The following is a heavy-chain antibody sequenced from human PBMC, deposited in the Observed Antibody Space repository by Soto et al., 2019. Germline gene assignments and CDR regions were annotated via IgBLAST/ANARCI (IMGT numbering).Heavy chain of an antibody. CDR2: IKGKTDGGTT. V-gene: IGHV3-15*07. J-gene: IGHJ6*02. Sequence: GSLRLSCAASGFTFSNAWMNWVRQAPGKGLEWVGRIKGKTDGGTTDYAAPVKGRFTISRDDSKNTLYLQMNSLKTEDTAVYYCTSQPRKYCSSTSCYVTEYYYYGMDVWGQGTTVTVSS. CDR3: TSQPRKYCSSTSCYVTEYYYYGMDV. D-gene: IGHD2-2*01. CDR1: GFTFSNAW.